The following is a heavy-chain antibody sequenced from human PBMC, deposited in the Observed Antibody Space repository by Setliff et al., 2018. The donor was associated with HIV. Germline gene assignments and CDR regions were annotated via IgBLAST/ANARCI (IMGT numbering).Heavy chain of an antibody. J-gene: IGHJ4*02. V-gene: IGHV4-30-4*01. CDR1: DDSISSGVYY. Sequence: SSETLSLTCSVSDDSISSGVYYWSWVRQFPGKGLEWIGYVHQNGNMNYNPSLSSRVAMSLDTSKSQFSLKLTSVTAADTAIYYCTRSNTSKPIDFWDQGTQVTVSS. CDR3: TRSNTSKPIDF. CDR2: VHQNGNM.